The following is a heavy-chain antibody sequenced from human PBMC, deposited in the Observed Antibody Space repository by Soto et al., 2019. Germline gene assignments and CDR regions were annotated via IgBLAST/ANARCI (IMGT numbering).Heavy chain of an antibody. CDR2: INAGNGNT. CDR1: GYTFISSA. V-gene: IGHV1-3*01. CDR3: ARDSPPNDY. Sequence: ASMNVSCKASGYTFISSAMHWVRQAPGQRLEWMGWINAGNGNTKYSQKFQGRVTITRDTSASTAYMELSSLRSDDTAVYYCARDSPPNDYWGQGTLVTVSS. J-gene: IGHJ4*02.